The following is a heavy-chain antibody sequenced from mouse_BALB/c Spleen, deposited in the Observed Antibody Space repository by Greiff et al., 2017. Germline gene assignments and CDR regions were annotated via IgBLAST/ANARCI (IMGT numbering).Heavy chain of an antibody. Sequence: LKQPGSELVRPGASVKLSCKASGYTFTSYWMHWVKQRPGQGLEWIGNIYPGSGSTNYDEKFKSKATLTVDTSSSTAYMQLSSLTSEDSAVYYCTRYGYGSSCGFAYWGQGTLVTVSA. CDR1: GYTFTSYW. CDR3: TRYGYGSSCGFAY. D-gene: IGHD1-1*01. V-gene: IGHV1S22*01. CDR2: IYPGSGST. J-gene: IGHJ3*01.